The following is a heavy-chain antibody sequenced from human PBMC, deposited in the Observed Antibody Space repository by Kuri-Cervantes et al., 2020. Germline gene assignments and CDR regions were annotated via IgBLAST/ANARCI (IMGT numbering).Heavy chain of an antibody. V-gene: IGHV3-21*01. CDR2: ISSSSSYI. J-gene: IGHJ6*02. CDR3: ARDSVLMVYAIRGAADTLYYYYGMDV. Sequence: GESLKISCAASGFTFSSYSMNWVRQAPGKGLEWVSSISSSSSYIYYADSVKGRFTISRDNAKNSLYLQMNSLRAEDTAVYYCARDSVLMVYAIRGAADTLYYYYGMDVWVQGTTVTVSS. D-gene: IGHD2-8*01. CDR1: GFTFSSYS.